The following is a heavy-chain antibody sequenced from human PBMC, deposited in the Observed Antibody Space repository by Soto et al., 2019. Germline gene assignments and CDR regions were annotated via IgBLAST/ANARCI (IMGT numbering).Heavy chain of an antibody. D-gene: IGHD6-19*01. CDR2: ISGSSNYI. V-gene: IGHV3-21*01. Sequence: EVQLVESGGALVKPGESLRLSCAASGFTFSISNMAWVRQAPGKGLEWVSAISGSSNYIYYVDSVKGRFTISRDNAKNSLFLQMNSLRAEDTAVYYCAREGDSTGYYSGIYFEYWGQGSLDTVSS. J-gene: IGHJ4*02. CDR3: AREGDSTGYYSGIYFEY. CDR1: GFTFSISN.